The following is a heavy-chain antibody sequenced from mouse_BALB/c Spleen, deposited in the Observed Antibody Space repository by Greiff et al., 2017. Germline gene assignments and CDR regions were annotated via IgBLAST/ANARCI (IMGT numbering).Heavy chain of an antibody. CDR3: ARHPLPRMDY. V-gene: IGHV5-12-2*01. J-gene: IGHJ4*01. CDR1: GFTFSSYT. CDR2: ISNGGGST. Sequence: EVQGVESGGGLVQPGGSLKLSCAASGFTFSSYTMSWVRQTPEKRLEWVAYISNGGGSTYYPDTVKGRFTISRDNAKNTLYLQMSSLKSEDTAMYYCARHPLPRMDYWGQGTSVTVSS.